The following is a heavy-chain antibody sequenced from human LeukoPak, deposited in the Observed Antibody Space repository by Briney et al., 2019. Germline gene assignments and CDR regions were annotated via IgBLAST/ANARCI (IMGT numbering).Heavy chain of an antibody. D-gene: IGHD1-1*01. V-gene: IGHV4-30-2*01. Sequence: TSETLSLTCAVSGGSISSGGYSWSWIRQPPGKGLVWIGYIYHSGSTYYNPSLKSRVTISVDRSKNQFSLKLSSVTAADTAVYYCARAASTTTLDYWGQGTLVTVSS. CDR3: ARAASTTTLDY. CDR1: GGSISSGGYS. CDR2: IYHSGST. J-gene: IGHJ4*02.